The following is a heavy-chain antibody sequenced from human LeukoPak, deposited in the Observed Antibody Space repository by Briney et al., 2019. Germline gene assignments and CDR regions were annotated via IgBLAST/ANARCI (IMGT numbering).Heavy chain of an antibody. J-gene: IGHJ4*02. Sequence: SETLSLTCTVSGGSITYYFWNWIRQPAGKGLEWIGRIYTNENTNYNPSLKSRITMSVDTSKNQFSLKLNSVTAADTAVYYCARHDRYFYDGSGHITLSFFDYWGQGTLVTVSS. CDR1: GGSITYYF. V-gene: IGHV4-4*07. CDR3: ARHDRYFYDGSGHITLSFFDY. D-gene: IGHD3-22*01. CDR2: IYTNENT.